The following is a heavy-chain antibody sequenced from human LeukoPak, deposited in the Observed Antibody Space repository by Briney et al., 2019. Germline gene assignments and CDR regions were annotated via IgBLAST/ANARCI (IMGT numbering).Heavy chain of an antibody. CDR2: TSTSGGST. CDR3: ATARGGY. CDR1: AFTFSSYA. V-gene: IGHV3-23*01. Sequence: PGGSLRLSCAASAFTFSSYAMSWVRQAPGKGLEWVSGTSTSGGSTYYADSVKGRFTISRDNSKNTLSLQMTSLGAEDTAVYYCATARGGYWGQGTLVTVSS. D-gene: IGHD2-15*01. J-gene: IGHJ4*02.